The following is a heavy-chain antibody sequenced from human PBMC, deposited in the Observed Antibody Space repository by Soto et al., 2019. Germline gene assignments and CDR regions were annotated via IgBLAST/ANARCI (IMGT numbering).Heavy chain of an antibody. CDR3: ARVGLLGAVTTDYYYYGMDV. CDR2: IYYSGST. Sequence: SETLSLTCTVSGGSISSGDYYWSWIRQPPGKGLEWIGYIYYSGSTYYNPSLKSRVTISVDTSKNQFSLKLSSVTAADTAVYYCARVGLLGAVTTDYYYYGMDVWGQGTTVT. V-gene: IGHV4-30-4*01. J-gene: IGHJ6*02. D-gene: IGHD4-4*01. CDR1: GGSISSGDYY.